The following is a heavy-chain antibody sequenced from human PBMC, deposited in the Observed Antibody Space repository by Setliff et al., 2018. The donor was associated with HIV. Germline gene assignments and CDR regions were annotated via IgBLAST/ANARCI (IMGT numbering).Heavy chain of an antibody. CDR3: ARETNASGSLTAYWYFDL. Sequence: SETLSLTCTVSGGSISSSSYYWAWIRQPPGKGLEWIGSMYYSGSTYYNPSFKSRVTISVDRSKNQFSLKLNSVTAADTAVYYCARETNASGSLTAYWYFDLWGRGTLVTVSS. J-gene: IGHJ2*01. V-gene: IGHV4-39*07. D-gene: IGHD3-10*01. CDR2: MYYSGST. CDR1: GGSISSSSYY.